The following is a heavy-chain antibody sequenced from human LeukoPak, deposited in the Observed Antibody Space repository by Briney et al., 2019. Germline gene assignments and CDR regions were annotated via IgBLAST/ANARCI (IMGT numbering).Heavy chain of an antibody. D-gene: IGHD3-10*01. CDR2: ISGSGGST. CDR3: AKDLYASGSYCFDN. Sequence: QSGGSLRLSCAASGFTFSSYAMSWVHQAPGKGLEWVSGISGSGGSTYYADSVKGRFAISRDNSKNTLYLQMNSLRAEDTAVYYCAKDLYASGSYCFDNWGQGTLVTVSS. CDR1: GFTFSSYA. V-gene: IGHV3-23*01. J-gene: IGHJ4*02.